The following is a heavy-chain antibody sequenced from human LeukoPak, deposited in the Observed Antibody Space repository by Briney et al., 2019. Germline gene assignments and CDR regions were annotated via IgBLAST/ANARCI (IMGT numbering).Heavy chain of an antibody. CDR2: INSDGSST. J-gene: IGHJ4*02. CDR3: AIGPVGTFDY. D-gene: IGHD3-10*01. Sequence: PGGSLRLSCAASGYTFSSYCMHWVRQAPGKGLVWVSRINSDGSSTSYADSVKGRFTISRDNAKNTLYLQMNSLRAEDTAVYYCAIGPVGTFDYWGQSTLVTVSS. CDR1: GYTFSSYC. V-gene: IGHV3-74*01.